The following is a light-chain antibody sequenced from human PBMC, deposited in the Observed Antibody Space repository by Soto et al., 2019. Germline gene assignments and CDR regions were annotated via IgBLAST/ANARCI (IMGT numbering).Light chain of an antibody. CDR2: AAS. CDR3: QQLSNYPLT. Sequence: DIQLTQSPSFLSASVGDRVTISCRASQAISSYLAWFQRKPGKAPQLLIYAASTLQSGVPSRFSGSGSGTEFTLTISSLQPEDFATYYCQQLSNYPLTFGGGTKVEI. V-gene: IGKV1-9*01. J-gene: IGKJ4*01. CDR1: QAISSY.